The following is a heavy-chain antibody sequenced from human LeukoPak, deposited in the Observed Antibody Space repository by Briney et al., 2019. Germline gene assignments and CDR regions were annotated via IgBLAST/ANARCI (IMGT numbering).Heavy chain of an antibody. CDR2: IWYDGTNK. CDR1: GFTFSDFG. V-gene: IGHV3-33*01. D-gene: IGHD5-18*01. J-gene: IGHJ4*02. Sequence: PGRSLRLSCAASGFTFSDFGMHWVRQAPGKGLEWVAVIWYDGTNKYYADSVKGRFTISRDNSKSTLYLQMNSLRVEDTAVYYCAGGYSYADYWGQGTQVTVSS. CDR3: AGGYSYADY.